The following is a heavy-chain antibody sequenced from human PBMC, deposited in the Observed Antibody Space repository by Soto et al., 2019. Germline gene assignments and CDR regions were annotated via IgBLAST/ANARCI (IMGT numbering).Heavy chain of an antibody. J-gene: IGHJ5*02. CDR3: AREFGYCSSTSCHDSNWFDP. Sequence: ASVKVSCKASGYTFTSYAMHWVRQAPGQRLEWMGWINAGNGNTKYSQKFQGRVTITRDTSASTAYMELSSLRSEDTAVYYCAREFGYCSSTSCHDSNWFDPWGQGTLVTVSS. CDR1: GYTFTSYA. CDR2: INAGNGNT. D-gene: IGHD2-2*03. V-gene: IGHV1-3*01.